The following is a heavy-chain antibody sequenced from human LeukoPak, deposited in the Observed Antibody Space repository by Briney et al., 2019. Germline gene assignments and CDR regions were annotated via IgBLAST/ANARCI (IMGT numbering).Heavy chain of an antibody. Sequence: GGSLRLPCAASGFTFDDYAIHWVRQAPGKGLEWGSLITWDVGNTYYADSLKGRFTISRDNSTHSLYLQMNSLRAEDTALYYCAKSKKGSAFAHFDFWGQGTLVTVSS. V-gene: IGHV3-43D*03. CDR3: AKSKKGSAFAHFDF. D-gene: IGHD3-10*01. CDR2: ITWDVGNT. CDR1: GFTFDDYA. J-gene: IGHJ4*02.